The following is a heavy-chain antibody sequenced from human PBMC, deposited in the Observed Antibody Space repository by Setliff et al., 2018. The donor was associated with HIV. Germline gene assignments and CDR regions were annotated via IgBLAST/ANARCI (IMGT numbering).Heavy chain of an antibody. J-gene: IGHJ4*02. V-gene: IGHV1-46*01. CDR1: GYTFTSYY. CDR2: INPGDGST. D-gene: IGHD1-1*01. Sequence: ASVKVSCKASGYTFTSYYIYWVRQAPGQGLQWMGIINPGDGSTIYAQKFQGRITVATATSTATSTGTVYMELSSLRSEDTAVYYCAREAPDDHFDHWGQGTLVTVSS. CDR3: AREAPDDHFDH.